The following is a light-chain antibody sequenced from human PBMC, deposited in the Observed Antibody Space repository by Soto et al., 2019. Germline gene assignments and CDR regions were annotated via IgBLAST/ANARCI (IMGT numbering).Light chain of an antibody. V-gene: IGKV1-12*01. CDR2: AAS. CDR1: QAVSTW. Sequence: DIQMTQSPSFVSASVGDRVTITCRASQAVSTWLAWYQQKPGDAPKLLIYAASTLQSGVPSRFSGSGPGTDFTLTIRSLQPEDFETHYCQQANSFPRTFGGGTQVDIX. CDR3: QQANSFPRT. J-gene: IGKJ4*01.